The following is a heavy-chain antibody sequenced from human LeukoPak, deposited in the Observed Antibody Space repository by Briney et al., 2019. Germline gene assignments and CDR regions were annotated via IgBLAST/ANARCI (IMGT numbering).Heavy chain of an antibody. CDR3: AQLYDYGDSRGDY. J-gene: IGHJ4*02. V-gene: IGHV3-30*18. Sequence: PGRSLRLSCAASGFIFSSYGVHWVRQAPGKGLEWVAVISYDGSNKYYADSVKGRFTISRDNSKNTLYLQMNSLRAEDTAVYYCAQLYDYGDSRGDYWGQGTLVTVSS. CDR1: GFIFSSYG. D-gene: IGHD4-17*01. CDR2: ISYDGSNK.